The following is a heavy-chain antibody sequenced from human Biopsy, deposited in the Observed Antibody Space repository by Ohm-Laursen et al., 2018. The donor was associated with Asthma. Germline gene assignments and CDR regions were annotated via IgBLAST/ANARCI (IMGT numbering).Heavy chain of an antibody. J-gene: IGHJ6*02. CDR3: ARAVDYSHYYGIDV. CDR1: GYTFNSAG. Sequence: ASVKVSCKTSGYTFNSAGITWARQAPRQGLEWMGWISVYNGNTKVAQKLQDRVTMITDTSTSTAYMELRSLRSDDTAVYFCARAVDYSHYYGIDVWGQGTTVTVS. D-gene: IGHD3-10*01. CDR2: ISVYNGNT. V-gene: IGHV1-18*01.